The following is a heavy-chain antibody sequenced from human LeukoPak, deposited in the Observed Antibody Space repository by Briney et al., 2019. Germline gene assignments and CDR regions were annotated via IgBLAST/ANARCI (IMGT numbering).Heavy chain of an antibody. V-gene: IGHV4-34*01. D-gene: IGHD3-9*01. Sequence: SETLSLTCAVYGGSFSGYYWSWIRQPPGKGLEWIGEINHSGSTNYNPSRKSRVTISVDTSKNQFSLKLSSVTAADTAVYYCARGRGILTGYRYFDYWGQGTLVTVSS. CDR1: GGSFSGYY. CDR3: ARGRGILTGYRYFDY. CDR2: INHSGST. J-gene: IGHJ4*02.